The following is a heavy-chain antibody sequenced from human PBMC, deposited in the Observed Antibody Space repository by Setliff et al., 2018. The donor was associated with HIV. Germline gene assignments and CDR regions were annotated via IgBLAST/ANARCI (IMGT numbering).Heavy chain of an antibody. CDR1: GGTFSSYV. V-gene: IGHV1-69*13. CDR2: IIPVFRTP. CDR3: ARDRHYGGLPWYFET. J-gene: IGHJ4*02. D-gene: IGHD4-17*01. Sequence: GASVKVSCKASGGTFSSYVINWVRQAPGRGLEWMGGIIPVFRTPDYAQRFQDRLTITADESADTVYMELKSLRHEDTAVYFCARDRHYGGLPWYFETWGPGTLVTVSS.